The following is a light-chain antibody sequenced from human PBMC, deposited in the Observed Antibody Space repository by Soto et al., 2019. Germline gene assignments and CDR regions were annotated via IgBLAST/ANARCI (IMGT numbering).Light chain of an antibody. CDR3: QQRSNWPIT. CDR2: GAS. Sequence: EIVLTQSPGTLSLSPGYRATLSCSASQTVSSNFLAWYQQRPAQAPRLLIHGASTRATGITDRFSGSVSGTDFTLTISSLEPEDFAVYYCQQRSNWPITFGQGTRLEIK. J-gene: IGKJ5*01. V-gene: IGKV3D-20*02. CDR1: QTVSSNF.